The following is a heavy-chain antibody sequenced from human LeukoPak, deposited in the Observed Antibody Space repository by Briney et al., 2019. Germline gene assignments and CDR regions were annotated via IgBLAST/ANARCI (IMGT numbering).Heavy chain of an antibody. CDR3: VKAMATYGYRVPFDY. D-gene: IGHD5-18*01. CDR2: ISSDGVTT. V-gene: IGHV3-64D*09. Sequence: PGRSLRLSCSASGFTFSNYAMHWVRQAPGKGLEYVSAISSDGVTTYYADSVKGRFTISRDNSKNTLYLQMSSLRAEDTAVYYCVKAMATYGYRVPFDYWGQGTLVTVSS. J-gene: IGHJ4*02. CDR1: GFTFSNYA.